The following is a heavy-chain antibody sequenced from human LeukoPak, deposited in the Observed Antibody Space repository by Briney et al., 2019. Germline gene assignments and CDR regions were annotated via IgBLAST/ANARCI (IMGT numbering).Heavy chain of an antibody. D-gene: IGHD3-22*01. CDR3: ASGPYFSYDSSGFDY. CDR2: INPNSGGT. V-gene: IGHV1-2*02. CDR1: GYTFTGYY. Sequence: GASVKVSCKASGYTFTGYYMHWVRQAPGQGLEWMGWINPNSGGTNYAQKFQGRVTMTRDTSISTAYMELSRLRSDDTAVYYCASGPYFSYDSSGFDYWSQGTLVTVSS. J-gene: IGHJ4*02.